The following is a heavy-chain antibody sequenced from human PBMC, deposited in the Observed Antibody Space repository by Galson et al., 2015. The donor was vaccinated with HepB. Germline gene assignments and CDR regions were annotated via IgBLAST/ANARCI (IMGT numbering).Heavy chain of an antibody. CDR2: ISSSSSTI. Sequence: SLRLACAASGFTFSSYSMNWVRQAPGKGLEWVSYISSSSSTIYYADSVKGRFTISRDNAKNSLYLQMNSLRAEDTAVYYCARVGYYDSSGYLGYWGQGTLVTVSS. V-gene: IGHV3-48*01. CDR3: ARVGYYDSSGYLGY. CDR1: GFTFSSYS. J-gene: IGHJ4*02. D-gene: IGHD3-22*01.